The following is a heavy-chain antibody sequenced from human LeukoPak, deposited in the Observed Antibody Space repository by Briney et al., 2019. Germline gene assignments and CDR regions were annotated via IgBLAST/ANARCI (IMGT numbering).Heavy chain of an antibody. D-gene: IGHD2-21*01. CDR3: TIIPNVILFTHYFEY. Sequence: AASVKVSCKASGGVFTTYAISWVRQAPGQGLEWMASIIPFLGTTNYAQKFQGRVTITADEPTRTAYMELTYVRSDDTAVYYCTIIPNVILFTHYFEYWGQGTLVTVSS. CDR2: IIPFLGTT. J-gene: IGHJ4*02. CDR1: GGVFTTYA. V-gene: IGHV1-69*11.